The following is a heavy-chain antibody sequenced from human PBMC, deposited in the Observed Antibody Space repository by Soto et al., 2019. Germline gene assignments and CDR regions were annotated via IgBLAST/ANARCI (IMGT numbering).Heavy chain of an antibody. CDR2: IYASGNT. D-gene: IGHD4-17*01. V-gene: IGHV4-4*07. CDR3: ARVGRTRATVTTDAFDV. J-gene: IGHJ3*01. CDR1: GGSISGYY. Sequence: QVQLQESGPGLVKPSETLSLTCTVSGGSISGYYWSWIRQPAGKRLEWIGRIYASGNTNKNPTLKILVTMSVDTAKNQFSLRLNSMTAADTAVYYIARVGRTRATVTTDAFDVWGQGTKVTVSS.